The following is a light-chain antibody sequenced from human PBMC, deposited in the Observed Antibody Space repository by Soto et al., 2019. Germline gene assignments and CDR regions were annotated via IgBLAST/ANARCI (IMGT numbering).Light chain of an antibody. CDR2: EVT. CDR1: RSDVGAYNY. J-gene: IGLJ1*01. Sequence: QLVLTQPASVSGSPGQSIAISCTGTRSDVGAYNYVSWYQQHPGKAPKLMISEVTNRPSGVSDRFSGSKSGNTASLTISGLQAEDEADYYCSSFTSRFTFVFGTGTKLTVL. V-gene: IGLV2-14*01. CDR3: SSFTSRFTFV.